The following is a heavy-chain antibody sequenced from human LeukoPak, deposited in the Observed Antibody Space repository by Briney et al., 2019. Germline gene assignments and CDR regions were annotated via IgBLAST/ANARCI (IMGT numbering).Heavy chain of an antibody. CDR1: GFTVSSNY. CDR3: AGAIYGGYVGAFDI. J-gene: IGHJ3*02. V-gene: IGHV3-53*01. CDR2: IYSGGST. Sequence: PGGSLRLSCAASGFTVSSNYMSWVRQAPGKGLEWVSVIYSGGSTYYADSVKGRFTISRDNSKNTLYLQMNSLRAEDTAVYYCAGAIYGGYVGAFDIWGQGTMVTVSS. D-gene: IGHD4-17*01.